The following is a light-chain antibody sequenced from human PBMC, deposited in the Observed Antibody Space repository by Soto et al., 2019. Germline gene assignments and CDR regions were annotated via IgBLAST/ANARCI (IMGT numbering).Light chain of an antibody. J-gene: IGKJ2*01. CDR2: AAS. V-gene: IGKV1-9*01. CDR1: QGISSY. CDR3: QQLIPMYT. Sequence: IQLTQSPSSLSASVGDRVTNSSPASQGISSYLAWYQQKPGKAPKLLIYAASTLLSGVPSRFSGSGSGTDFTLTISSLLPEDFATYYCQQLIPMYTFGQGTKLEIK.